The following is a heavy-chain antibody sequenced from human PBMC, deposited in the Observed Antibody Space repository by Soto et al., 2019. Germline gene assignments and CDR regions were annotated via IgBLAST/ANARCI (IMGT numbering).Heavy chain of an antibody. CDR1: GGSFSGYY. J-gene: IGHJ4*02. D-gene: IGHD4-17*01. CDR3: VSGGDYRSYKGYYFDY. Sequence: QVQLQQWGAGLLKPSETLSLTCAVYGGSFSGYYWSWIRQPPGKGLEWIGEINHSGSTNYNPSLKSRVTISVDTSKNQFSLKLSSVTAADTAVYYCVSGGDYRSYKGYYFDYWGQGTLVTVSS. CDR2: INHSGST. V-gene: IGHV4-34*01.